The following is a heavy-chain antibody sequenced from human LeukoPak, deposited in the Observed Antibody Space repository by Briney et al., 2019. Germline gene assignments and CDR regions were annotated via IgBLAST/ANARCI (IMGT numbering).Heavy chain of an antibody. CDR2: INSDGSST. CDR1: GFTFSSYW. CDR3: VAYKYFSTVTTS. Sequence: GGSLRLSCAASGFTFSSYWMHWVRHAPGKGLVWVSRINSDGSSTSYADSVKGRFTISRDNAKNTLYLQMNSLRAEDTAVYYCVAYKYFSTVTTSWGQGTLVTVSS. J-gene: IGHJ5*02. V-gene: IGHV3-74*01. D-gene: IGHD4-17*01.